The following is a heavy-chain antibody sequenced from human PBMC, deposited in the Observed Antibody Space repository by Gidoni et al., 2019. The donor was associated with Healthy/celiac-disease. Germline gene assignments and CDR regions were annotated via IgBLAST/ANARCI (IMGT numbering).Heavy chain of an antibody. Sequence: EVQLLESGGGLVQPGGSLRLSCAASGFTFRSYAMSWVRQAPGKVLEWVSAISGSGGSTYYADSVKGRFTISRDNSKNTLYLQMNSLRAEDTAVYYCAKGGWVDDSSGYYPDYWGQGTLVTVSS. D-gene: IGHD3-22*01. CDR1: GFTFRSYA. J-gene: IGHJ4*02. V-gene: IGHV3-23*01. CDR2: ISGSGGST. CDR3: AKGGWVDDSSGYYPDY.